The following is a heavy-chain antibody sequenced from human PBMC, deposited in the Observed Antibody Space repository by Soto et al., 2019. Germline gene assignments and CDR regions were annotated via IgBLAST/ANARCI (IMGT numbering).Heavy chain of an antibody. V-gene: IGHV3-30*18. J-gene: IGHJ4*02. Sequence: GGSLRLSCAASGFTFSSLSMHWVRQAPGKGLEWVAVISDDGSNKYYADSVKGRFTISRDNSKNTLSLQMSSLRAEDTAVYYCAKTIRGGYMAYRDYWGQGTLVTVSS. CDR3: AKTIRGGYMAYRDY. D-gene: IGHD5-12*01. CDR1: GFTFSSLS. CDR2: ISDDGSNK.